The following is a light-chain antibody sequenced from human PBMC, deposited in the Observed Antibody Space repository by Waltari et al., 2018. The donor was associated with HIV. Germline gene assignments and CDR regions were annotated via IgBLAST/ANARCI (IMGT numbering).Light chain of an antibody. CDR2: RVS. J-gene: IGKJ2*01. V-gene: IGKV2D-30*01. Sequence: EVVMSQFPLSLAVTPGQPASISCTSSEGLLYRDGNTYLNWFHQKPGQSPRRLIFRVSNWDPGVPDRFRGSGSHTNFTLEITRVQPDDVGIFYCMQGTHWPPTFGQGTRLEI. CDR3: MQGTHWPPT. CDR1: EGLLYRDGNTY.